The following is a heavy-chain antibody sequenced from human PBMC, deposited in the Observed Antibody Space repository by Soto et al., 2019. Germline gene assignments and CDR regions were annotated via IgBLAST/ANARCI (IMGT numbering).Heavy chain of an antibody. V-gene: IGHV1-8*01. D-gene: IGHD3-10*01. J-gene: IGHJ6*02. CDR1: GYTFTSYD. CDR3: ARNAPEITSYYYYGMDV. Sequence: ASVKVSCKASGYTFTSYDINWVRQATGQGLEWMGWMNPNSGNTGYAQKFQGRVTMTRNTSISTAYMELSSLRSEDTAVYYCARNAPEITSYYYYGMDVWGQGTTVTVSS. CDR2: MNPNSGNT.